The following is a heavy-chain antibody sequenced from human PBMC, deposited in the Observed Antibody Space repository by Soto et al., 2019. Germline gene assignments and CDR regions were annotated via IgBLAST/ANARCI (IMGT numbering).Heavy chain of an antibody. J-gene: IGHJ4*02. V-gene: IGHV4-4*07. Sequence: LSLTCTVSGGSISSYYWSWIRQPAGKGLEWIGRIYTSGSTNYNPSLKSRVTMSVDTSKNQFSLKLSSVTAADTAVYYCAREIGRDYYDSSGYYHGQYYFDYWGQGTLVTVPS. CDR2: IYTSGST. D-gene: IGHD3-22*01. CDR1: GGSISSYY. CDR3: AREIGRDYYDSSGYYHGQYYFDY.